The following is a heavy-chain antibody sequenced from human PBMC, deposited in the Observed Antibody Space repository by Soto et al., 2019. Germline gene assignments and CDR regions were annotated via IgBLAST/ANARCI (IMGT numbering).Heavy chain of an antibody. Sequence: SETLSLTCTVSGDSISTDYWSWIRQSPGKGLEWIGYIYYSGSARYNPSLKSRVTTSVDTSKNQFSLKLSSVTATDTAVFYCARIHDDTFDIWGQGTMVTVSS. D-gene: IGHD5-18*01. V-gene: IGHV4-59*01. CDR2: IYYSGSA. J-gene: IGHJ3*02. CDR1: GDSISTDY. CDR3: ARIHDDTFDI.